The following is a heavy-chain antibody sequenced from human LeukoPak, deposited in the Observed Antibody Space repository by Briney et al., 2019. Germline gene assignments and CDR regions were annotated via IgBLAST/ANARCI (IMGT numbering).Heavy chain of an antibody. D-gene: IGHD4-11*01. CDR1: GGSISSSSYY. CDR2: IYYSGST. V-gene: IGHV4-39*07. CDR3: ARGPYSNYEPFDY. J-gene: IGHJ4*02. Sequence: SETLSLTCTVSGGSISSSSYYWGWIRQPPGKGLEWIGSIYYSGSTYYNPSLKSRVTISVDTSKNQLSLKLSSVTAADTAVYYCARGPYSNYEPFDYWGQGTLVTVSS.